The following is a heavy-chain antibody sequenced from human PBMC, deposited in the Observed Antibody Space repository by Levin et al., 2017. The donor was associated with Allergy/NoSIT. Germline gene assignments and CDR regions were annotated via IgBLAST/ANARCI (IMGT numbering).Heavy chain of an antibody. CDR1: GFTFSDYA. V-gene: IGHV3-30*04. D-gene: IGHD1-1*01. Sequence: GGSLRLSCVASGFTFSDYAMHWARQAPGRGLEWVAVISYNGNIKYNADSVQGRFTISRSNSTNTLYLQLNSLRVEDTGVYYCARDYWTYTGTRDGTDGWGQGTTVTVSS. J-gene: IGHJ6*02. CDR2: ISYNGNIK. CDR3: ARDYWTYTGTRDGTDG.